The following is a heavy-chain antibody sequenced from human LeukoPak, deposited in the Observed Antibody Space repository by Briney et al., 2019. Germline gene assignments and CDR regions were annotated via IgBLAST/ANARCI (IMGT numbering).Heavy chain of an antibody. CDR1: GFTFSSYA. V-gene: IGHV3-23*01. D-gene: IGHD2-15*01. CDR2: ISGSGGST. J-gene: IGHJ4*02. CDR3: AKDRAVVVAATPAN. Sequence: GGSLRLSCAASGFTFSSYAMSWVRQAPGEGLEWVSAISGSGGSTYYADSVKGRLTISRDNSKNTLYLQMNSLRAEDTVVYFCAKDRAVVVAATPANWGQGPLVTVSS.